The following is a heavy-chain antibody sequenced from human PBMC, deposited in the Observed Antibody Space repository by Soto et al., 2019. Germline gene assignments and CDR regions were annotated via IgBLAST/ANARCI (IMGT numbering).Heavy chain of an antibody. J-gene: IGHJ6*04. D-gene: IGHD3-10*01. CDR1: GGTFSSYA. CDR2: IIPIFGTA. Sequence: GASVKVSCKASGGTFSSYAISWVRQAPGQGLEWMGGIIPIFGTANYAQKFQGRVTITADESTSTAYMELSSLRSEDTAVYYCARLWFGELLDGMDVWGKGTTVTVSS. V-gene: IGHV1-69*13. CDR3: ARLWFGELLDGMDV.